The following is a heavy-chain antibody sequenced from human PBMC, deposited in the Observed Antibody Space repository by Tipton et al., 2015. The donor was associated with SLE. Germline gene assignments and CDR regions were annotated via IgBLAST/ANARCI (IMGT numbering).Heavy chain of an antibody. CDR2: IWYDGSNK. D-gene: IGHD2-15*01. CDR1: GFTFSSYS. V-gene: IGHV3-33*08. Sequence: SLRLSCAASGFTFSSYSMNWVRQAPGKGLEWVAVIWYDGSNKSYEDSVKGPFTISRENSKNTRYLQMKSVRAEDSAVYYCSGGPCSYALASGGQGPPVTVPP. CDR3: SGGPCSYALAS. J-gene: IGHJ4*03.